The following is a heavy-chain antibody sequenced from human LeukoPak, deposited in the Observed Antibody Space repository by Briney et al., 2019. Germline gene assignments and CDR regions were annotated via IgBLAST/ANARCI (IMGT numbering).Heavy chain of an antibody. V-gene: IGHV1-2*02. J-gene: IGHJ4*02. D-gene: IGHD3-22*01. CDR2: INPNSGGT. CDR3: AGTQGTSSMIGLDY. Sequence: ASVKVSCKASGYTFTGYYMHWVRQAPGQGLEWMGWINPNSGGTNYAQKFQGRVTMTRDTSISTAYMELSRLRSDDTAVYYCAGTQGTSSMIGLDYWGQGTLVTVSS. CDR1: GYTFTGYY.